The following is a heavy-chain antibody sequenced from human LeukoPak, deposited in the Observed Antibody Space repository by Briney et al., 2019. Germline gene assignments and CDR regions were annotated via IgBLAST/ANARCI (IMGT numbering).Heavy chain of an antibody. Sequence: PSETLSLTCTVSGGSISSSSYYWGWIRQPPGKGLEWIGSIYYSGSTYYNPSLKSRVTISVDTSKNQFSLKLSSVTAADTAVYYCATPGYSSSSGYYFDYWGQGTLVTVSS. D-gene: IGHD6-6*01. J-gene: IGHJ4*02. CDR2: IYYSGST. V-gene: IGHV4-39*07. CDR1: GGSISSSSYY. CDR3: ATPGYSSSSGYYFDY.